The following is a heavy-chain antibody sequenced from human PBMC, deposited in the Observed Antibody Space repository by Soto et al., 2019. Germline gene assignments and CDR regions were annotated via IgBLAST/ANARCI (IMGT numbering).Heavy chain of an antibody. D-gene: IGHD3-3*01. CDR2: ISNSGTA. J-gene: IGHJ4*02. V-gene: IGHV4-30-4*01. CDR3: ARDFAYFDS. Sequence: QVQLQESGPGLVRPSQTLSLTCTVSGGSISSGDYYWSWIRQPPGKGLEWIGYISNSGTAYYNPSLKSRVSISMDTSKNQFSLNLDSVTAADTAVYFCARDFAYFDSWGQGTLVTVSS. CDR1: GGSISSGDYY.